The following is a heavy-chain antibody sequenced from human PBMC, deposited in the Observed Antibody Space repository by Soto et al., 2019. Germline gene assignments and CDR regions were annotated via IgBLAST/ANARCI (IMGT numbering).Heavy chain of an antibody. Sequence: ASVKVSCKASGYTFTSYAMHWVRQAPGQRLEWMGWINAGNGNTKYSQKFQGRVTITRDTSASTAYMELSSLRSEDTAVYYCARESGWLQLLDYWGQGTLVTVSS. J-gene: IGHJ4*02. CDR3: ARESGWLQLLDY. CDR2: INAGNGNT. CDR1: GYTFTSYA. V-gene: IGHV1-3*01. D-gene: IGHD5-12*01.